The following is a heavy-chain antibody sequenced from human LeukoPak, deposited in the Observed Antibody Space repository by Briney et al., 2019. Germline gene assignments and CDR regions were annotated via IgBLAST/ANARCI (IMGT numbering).Heavy chain of an antibody. D-gene: IGHD6-13*01. J-gene: IGHJ4*02. CDR1: GFTVSSSY. V-gene: IGHV3-53*01. CDR2: IYSGGGT. CDR3: LRDRGYSTYDC. Sequence: PGGSLRLSCAASGFTVSSSYMTWVRQAPGKGLEFVSLIYSGGGTGYADSVKGRFTISRDNAKNSVYLQMNNLRAEDTAVYYCLRDRGYSTYDCWGQGTLVTVSS.